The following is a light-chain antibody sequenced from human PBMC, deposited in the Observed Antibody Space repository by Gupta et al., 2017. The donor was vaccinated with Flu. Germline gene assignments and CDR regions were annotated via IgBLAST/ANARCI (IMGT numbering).Light chain of an antibody. V-gene: IGLV1-44*01. J-gene: IGLJ1*01. Sequence: QSVLTQPPSASGTPGQRVTISCSGSSYNIGSNTVNWYQQLPGTATKLLIYSNNQRPSGVPDRFSGSKSGTSASLAISGLQSEDEADYYCAAWDDSLNGLYVFGTGTKVTVL. CDR1: SYNIGSNT. CDR2: SNN. CDR3: AAWDDSLNGLYV.